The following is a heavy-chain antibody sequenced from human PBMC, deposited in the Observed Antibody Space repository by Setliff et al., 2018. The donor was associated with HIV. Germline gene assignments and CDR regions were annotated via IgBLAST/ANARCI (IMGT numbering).Heavy chain of an antibody. J-gene: IGHJ6*02. CDR1: GGSISSTIYH. CDR2: IHSSGIT. D-gene: IGHD4-4*01. V-gene: IGHV4-39*01. Sequence: SETLSLTCTVSGGSISSTIYHWVWIRQPPGKGLEWIGNIHSSGITYYKPSLKSRLTISLDTAKNKFSLKLSSVTAADTAVYYCATHASTVQDAMDVWGQGTTVTVSS. CDR3: ATHASTVQDAMDV.